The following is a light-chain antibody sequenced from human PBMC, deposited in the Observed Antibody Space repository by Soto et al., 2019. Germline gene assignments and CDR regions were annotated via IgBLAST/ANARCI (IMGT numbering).Light chain of an antibody. CDR3: QQGYSNPIT. CDR2: AAS. Sequence: DIQLTQSPSSLSASIGDRVTIICRASQSISGYLNWYQQKPGKAPKPLIYAASSLQSGVPSRFSGSESGTDFTLTITSPQPEDFATYYCQQGYSNPITFGQGTRLEIK. J-gene: IGKJ5*01. V-gene: IGKV1-39*01. CDR1: QSISGY.